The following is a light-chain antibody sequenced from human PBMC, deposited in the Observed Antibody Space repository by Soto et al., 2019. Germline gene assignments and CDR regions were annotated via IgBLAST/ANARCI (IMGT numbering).Light chain of an antibody. V-gene: IGLV2-14*01. J-gene: IGLJ2*01. CDR1: TSDVGGYKY. Sequence: QSVLTQPASVSGSPGQSITISCTGSTSDVGGYKYVSWYQQHPGKAPKLMIYEVSNRPSGVSNRFSGSKSGSTASLTISGLQAEDEADYYCSSYTSSITPHVVFGGGTKVTVL. CDR2: EVS. CDR3: SSYTSSITPHVV.